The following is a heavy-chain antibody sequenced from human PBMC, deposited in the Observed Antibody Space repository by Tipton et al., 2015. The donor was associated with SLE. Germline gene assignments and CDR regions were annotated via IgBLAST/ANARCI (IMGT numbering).Heavy chain of an antibody. CDR1: GGSISSSSYY. CDR2: IYYSGST. D-gene: IGHD1-26*01. Sequence: TLSLTCTVSGGSISSSSYYWGWIRQPPGKGLEWIGSIYYSGSTYYNPSLKSRVTISVDTSKNQFSLKLSSVNAADTAVYYCARDYYMRAFDIWGQGTMVTVSS. V-gene: IGHV4-39*07. J-gene: IGHJ3*02. CDR3: ARDYYMRAFDI.